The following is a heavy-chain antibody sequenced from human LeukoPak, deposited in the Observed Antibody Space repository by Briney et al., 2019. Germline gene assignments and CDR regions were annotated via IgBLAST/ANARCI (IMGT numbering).Heavy chain of an antibody. CDR2: IYYSGST. Sequence: PSETLSLTCTVSGGSISSSSYYWGWIRQPPGKGLEWIGSIYYSGSTYYNPSLKSRVTISVDTSKNQFSLKLSSVTAADTAVYYCARRYSYDSNWFDPWGQGTLVTVSS. J-gene: IGHJ5*02. D-gene: IGHD5-18*01. V-gene: IGHV4-39*01. CDR1: GGSISSSSYY. CDR3: ARRYSYDSNWFDP.